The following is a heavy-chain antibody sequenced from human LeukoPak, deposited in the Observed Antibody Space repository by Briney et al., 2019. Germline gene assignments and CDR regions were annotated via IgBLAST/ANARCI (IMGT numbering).Heavy chain of an antibody. CDR2: IYYSGST. D-gene: IGHD3-9*01. Sequence: PSETLSLTCTVSGGSISRSTYYWGWIRQPPGKGLERIGSIYYSGSTYYNPSLKSRVTISVDTSKNQFFLKLSSVTAADTAVYYCARLPTGYPNWFDPWGQGSLVTVSS. CDR1: GGSISRSTYY. J-gene: IGHJ5*02. V-gene: IGHV4-39*01. CDR3: ARLPTGYPNWFDP.